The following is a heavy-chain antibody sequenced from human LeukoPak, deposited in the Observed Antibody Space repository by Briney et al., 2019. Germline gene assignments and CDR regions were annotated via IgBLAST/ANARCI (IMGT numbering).Heavy chain of an antibody. D-gene: IGHD3-10*01. V-gene: IGHV3-66*02. CDR3: ARLCFGELFPRY. J-gene: IGHJ4*02. CDR1: GFTVSSNY. Sequence: GGSLRLSCAASGFTVSSNYMSWVRQAPGKGLEWVSVIYSGGSTYYADSVKGRFTISRDNSKNTLYLQMNSLRAEDTAVYYCARLCFGELFPRYWGQGTLVTVSS. CDR2: IYSGGST.